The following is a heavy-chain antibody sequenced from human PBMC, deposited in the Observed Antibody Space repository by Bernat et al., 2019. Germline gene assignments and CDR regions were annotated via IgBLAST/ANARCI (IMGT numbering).Heavy chain of an antibody. CDR2: IYYSGST. V-gene: IGHV4-30-4*01. CDR3: AISSSSGRGLDY. D-gene: IGHD6-6*01. CDR1: GGSISSSDHY. Sequence: QLQLQESGPGLVKPSETLSLTFTVSGGSISSSDHYWSWIRQPPGKGLEWIGYIYYSGSTYYNPSLKSRVTISVDTSKNQFSLTVSSVTAADTAVYYCAISSSSGRGLDYWGQGTLVTVSS. J-gene: IGHJ4*02.